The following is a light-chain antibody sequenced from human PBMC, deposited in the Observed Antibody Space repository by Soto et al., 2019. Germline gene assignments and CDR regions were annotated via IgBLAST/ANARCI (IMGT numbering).Light chain of an antibody. V-gene: IGLV2-14*03. CDR3: CSYKNSSSLYV. Sequence: QSALTQPASVSGSPGQSITISCTGTSSDIGAYNYVSWYQQHPGKAPKLIIYDVTNRPAGISSRFSASKSGNTASLTISVLQAEVDVDDSSCSYKNSSSLYVFRT. CDR2: DVT. J-gene: IGLJ1*01. CDR1: SSDIGAYNY.